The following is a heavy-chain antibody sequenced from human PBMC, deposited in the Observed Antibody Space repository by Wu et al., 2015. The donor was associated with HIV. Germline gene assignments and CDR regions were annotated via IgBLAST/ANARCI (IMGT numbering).Heavy chain of an antibody. V-gene: IGHV1-46*02. CDR1: EYDFNLYY. CDR3: ARVGGMVTNNGYWFFDL. CDR2: INPSSGVA. J-gene: IGHJ2*01. Sequence: QVQLVQSGAEVRKPGASLKISCQAREYDFNLYYLHWVRQAPGEGLEWMGLINPSSGVARYAQKFQGRVTMTRESSTTTVYMDLRNLRSEDTAVYYRARVGGMVTNNGYWFFDLWGRGSLVTVSS. D-gene: IGHD2-21*02.